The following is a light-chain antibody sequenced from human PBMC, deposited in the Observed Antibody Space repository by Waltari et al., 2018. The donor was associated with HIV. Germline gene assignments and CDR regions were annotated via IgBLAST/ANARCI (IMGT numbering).Light chain of an antibody. V-gene: IGKV1-5*03. CDR3: QHYDTNSVAFT. CDR1: QNILRS. Sequence: DVRMMQSPTTLSASIGDRVTFTCRPSQNILRSWAWYQQHEGRAPQLLIYRVSNLQAGVPSRFRGSGSGTEFTLTISGLQPEDFATYYCQHYDTNSVAFTFGPGTKVDMK. CDR2: RVS. J-gene: IGKJ3*01.